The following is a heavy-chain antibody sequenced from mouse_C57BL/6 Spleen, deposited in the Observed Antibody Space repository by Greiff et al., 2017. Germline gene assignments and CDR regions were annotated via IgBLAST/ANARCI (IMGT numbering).Heavy chain of an antibody. J-gene: IGHJ3*01. Sequence: LQESGAELARPGASVKLSCKASGYTFTSYGISWVKQRTGQGLEWIGEIYPRSGNTYYNEKFKGKATLTADKSSSTAYMELRSLTSEDSAVYFCARKSTVVGPWAYWGQGTLVTVSA. CDR2: IYPRSGNT. V-gene: IGHV1-81*01. CDR1: GYTFTSYG. CDR3: ARKSTVVGPWAY. D-gene: IGHD1-1*01.